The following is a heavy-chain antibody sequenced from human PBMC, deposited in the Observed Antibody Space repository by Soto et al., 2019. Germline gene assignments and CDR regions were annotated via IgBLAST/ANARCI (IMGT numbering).Heavy chain of an antibody. D-gene: IGHD2-21*02. CDR3: ARHTSLANCGGDCAPGYFQH. CDR1: GGSISSGAYY. J-gene: IGHJ1*01. CDR2: IYYSGST. Sequence: QVQLQESGPGLVKPSQTLSLTCTVSGGSISSGAYYWSWIRQHPGKGLEWIGYIYYSGSTYYNPSLKSRVTTPVDTSKNQFVLRLISVTAADTAVYYCARHTSLANCGGDCAPGYFQHWGQGTLVTVSS. V-gene: IGHV4-31*03.